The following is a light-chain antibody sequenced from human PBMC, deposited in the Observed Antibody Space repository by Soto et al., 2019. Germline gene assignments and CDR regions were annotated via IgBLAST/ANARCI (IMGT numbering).Light chain of an antibody. CDR1: QSVSSSY. CDR3: QHFGSSPRWA. V-gene: IGKV3-20*01. CDR2: GAS. Sequence: EIVLTQSPGTLSLSPGERATLSCRASQSVSSSYLAWYQQKPGQAPRLLIYGASSRATGIPGRFSGSGSGTDFTLTISRLEPEDFAVYYCQHFGSSPRWAFGQGTKVEIK. J-gene: IGKJ1*01.